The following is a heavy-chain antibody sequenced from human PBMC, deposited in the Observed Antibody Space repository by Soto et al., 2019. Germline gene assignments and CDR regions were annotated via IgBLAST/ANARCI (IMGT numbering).Heavy chain of an antibody. CDR1: GFTVSSNY. CDR3: ARDRGYCSSTSCPYYYYGMDV. CDR2: IYSGGST. V-gene: IGHV3-53*02. Sequence: EVQLVETGGGLIQPGGSLRLSCAASGFTVSSNYMSWVRQAPGKGLEWVSVIYSGGSTYYADSVKGRFTISRDNSKNTLYLQMNSLRAEDTAVYYCARDRGYCSSTSCPYYYYGMDVWCQGTTVTVSS. J-gene: IGHJ6*02. D-gene: IGHD2-2*01.